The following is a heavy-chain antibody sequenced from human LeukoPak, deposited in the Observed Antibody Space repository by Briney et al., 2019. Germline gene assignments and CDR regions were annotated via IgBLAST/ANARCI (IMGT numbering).Heavy chain of an antibody. CDR3: ARRITMIVVVRGYFDY. D-gene: IGHD3-22*01. CDR1: GGSISSGSYY. CDR2: INHSGST. V-gene: IGHV4-39*07. J-gene: IGHJ4*02. Sequence: SETLSLTCTVSGGSISSGSYYWSWIRQPPGKGLEWIGEINHSGSTNYNPSLKSRVTISVDTSKNQFSLKLSSVTAADTAVYYCARRITMIVVVRGYFDYWGQGTLVTVSS.